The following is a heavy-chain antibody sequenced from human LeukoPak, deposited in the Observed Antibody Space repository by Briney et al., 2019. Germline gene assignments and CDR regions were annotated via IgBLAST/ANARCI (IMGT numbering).Heavy chain of an antibody. V-gene: IGHV3-53*01. D-gene: IGHD3-10*01. CDR3: ARAKPKNMVRGLIMRRESRYYFDY. CDR2: IYSGGST. CDR1: GFTVSSNY. J-gene: IGHJ4*02. Sequence: PGGSLRLSCAASGFTVSSNYMSWVRQAPGKGLEWVSVIYSGGSTYYADSVKGRFTISRDNSKNTLYLQMNSLRAEDTAVYYCARAKPKNMVRGLIMRRESRYYFDYWGQGTLVTVYS.